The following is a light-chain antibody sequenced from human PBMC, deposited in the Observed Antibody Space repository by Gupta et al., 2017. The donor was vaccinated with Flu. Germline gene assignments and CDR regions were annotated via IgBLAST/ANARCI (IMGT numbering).Light chain of an antibody. J-gene: IGKJ4*01. Sequence: DIQMTQSPSSLSASVGDRITITCQASQGIGNDLGWYQQKPGKATKRLIFTASSLESVVPPRFTGRGSGTEFTLTISGLQHEDFATYYCLQHNKYPLTFGGGTKVEIK. CDR1: QGIGND. V-gene: IGKV1-17*01. CDR2: TAS. CDR3: LQHNKYPLT.